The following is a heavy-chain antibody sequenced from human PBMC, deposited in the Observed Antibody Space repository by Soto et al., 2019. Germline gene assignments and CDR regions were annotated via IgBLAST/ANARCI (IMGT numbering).Heavy chain of an antibody. CDR1: GCSISSGDYY. D-gene: IGHD3-22*01. CDR2: IYYSGST. CDR3: ARGVTMIVVVRPAFDI. Sequence: PSETLSLTCTVSGCSISSGDYYLSWIRQPPGKGLEWIGYIYYSGSTYYNPSLKSRVTISVDTSKNQFSLKLSSVTAEDTAVYYCARGVTMIVVVRPAFDIWGQGTMVTV. V-gene: IGHV4-30-4*01. J-gene: IGHJ3*02.